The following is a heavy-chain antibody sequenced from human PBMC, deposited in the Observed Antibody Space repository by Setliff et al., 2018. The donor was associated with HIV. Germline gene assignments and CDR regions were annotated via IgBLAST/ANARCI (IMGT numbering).Heavy chain of an antibody. D-gene: IGHD7-27*01. CDR3: ATDLHWAFDY. CDR1: GFTVSSNH. Sequence: GSLRLSCAASGFTVSSNHMGWVRQAPGKGLEWVAGINWNGGSTGYADSVKGRFTISRDNAKNSLYLQMNSLRAEDAAVYYCATDLHWAFDYWGQGSLVTVSS. J-gene: IGHJ4*02. V-gene: IGHV3-20*04. CDR2: INWNGGST.